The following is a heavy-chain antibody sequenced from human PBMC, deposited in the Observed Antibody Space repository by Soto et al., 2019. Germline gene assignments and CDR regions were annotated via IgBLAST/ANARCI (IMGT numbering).Heavy chain of an antibody. D-gene: IGHD4-17*01. CDR3: ASWGTTVTILRDLFDY. V-gene: IGHV4-39*01. Sequence: SETLSLTCTVSGGSISSSSYYWGWIRQPPGKGLEWIGSIYYSGSTCYNPSLKSRVTISVDTSKNQFSLKLSSVTAADTAVYYCASWGTTVTILRDLFDYWGQGTLVTVSS. J-gene: IGHJ4*02. CDR1: GGSISSSSYY. CDR2: IYYSGST.